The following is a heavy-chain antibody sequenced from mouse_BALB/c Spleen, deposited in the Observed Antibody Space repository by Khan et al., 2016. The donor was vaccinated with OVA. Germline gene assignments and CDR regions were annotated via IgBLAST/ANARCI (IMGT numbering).Heavy chain of an antibody. Sequence: EVQLVESGGGLVQPGGSRKLSCAASGFTFSSFGMHWVRQAPEKGLEWVAYINSGSSTIYYADPVKGRFTISRDNPKNTLFLQMSSLRCEDRAKYYCSRGSRAYWGQGTTLTVSS. J-gene: IGHJ2*01. V-gene: IGHV5-17*02. CDR1: GFTFSSFG. CDR2: INSGSSTI. CDR3: SRGSRAY. D-gene: IGHD3-3*01.